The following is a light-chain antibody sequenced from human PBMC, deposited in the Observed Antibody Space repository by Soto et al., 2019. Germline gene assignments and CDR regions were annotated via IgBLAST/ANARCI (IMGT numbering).Light chain of an antibody. CDR3: CSYVGSYTGYV. J-gene: IGLJ1*01. Sequence: QSVLTQPRSVSGSPGQSLTISCTGTSSDVGGYNYVSWYQQHPGKAPKLMIYDVSKRPSGVPDRFSGSKSGNTASLTISGLQAEDEADYYCCSYVGSYTGYVFGTGTKVTVL. V-gene: IGLV2-11*01. CDR2: DVS. CDR1: SSDVGGYNY.